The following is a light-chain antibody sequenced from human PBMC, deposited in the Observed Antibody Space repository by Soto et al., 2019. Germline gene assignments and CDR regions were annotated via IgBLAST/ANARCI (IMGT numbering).Light chain of an antibody. CDR1: QGISSY. CDR2: AAS. CDR3: QQLNSYPVE. Sequence: DIQLTQSPSFLSTSVGDRVTITCRASQGISSYLAWYQQKPGKAPKLLIYAASTLQSGVPSRFSGSGSGTEFTLTISSLQPEDFATYYCQQLNSYPVEFGQGTKVEIK. J-gene: IGKJ1*01. V-gene: IGKV1-9*01.